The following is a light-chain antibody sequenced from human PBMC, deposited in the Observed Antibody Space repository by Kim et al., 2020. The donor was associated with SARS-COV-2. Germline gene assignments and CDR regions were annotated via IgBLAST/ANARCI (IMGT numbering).Light chain of an antibody. CDR1: SSDVGGYNY. CDR3: SSYAGSDNYV. J-gene: IGLJ1*01. V-gene: IGLV2-8*01. Sequence: QSVVTQPASVSGSPGQSITISCTGTSSDVGGYNYVSWYQQYPGKAPKLMIYEVNKRPSGVPDRFSGSKSGNTASLTVSGLQAEDEADYYCSSYAGSDNYVFGTGTKVTVL. CDR2: EVN.